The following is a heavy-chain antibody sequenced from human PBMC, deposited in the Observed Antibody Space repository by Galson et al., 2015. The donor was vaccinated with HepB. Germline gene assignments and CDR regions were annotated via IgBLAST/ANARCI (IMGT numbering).Heavy chain of an antibody. D-gene: IGHD3-3*01. CDR2: ISSSSSTI. CDR3: ARSRFDFWSGYDYYMDV. V-gene: IGHV3-48*01. CDR1: GFTFSTYS. Sequence: SLRLSCAASGFTFSTYSMNWVRQAPGTGLEWVSYISSSSSTIYYADSVKGRFTISRDNAKNSLYLQMNSLRAEDTAVYYCARSRFDFWSGYDYYMDVWGKGTTVTVSS. J-gene: IGHJ6*03.